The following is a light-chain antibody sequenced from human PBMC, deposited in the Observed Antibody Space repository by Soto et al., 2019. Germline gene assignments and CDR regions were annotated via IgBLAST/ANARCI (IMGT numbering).Light chain of an antibody. V-gene: IGKV3-11*01. CDR3: QQRGNWPLT. CDR2: DSS. Sequence: EIVLTQSPATLSLSPGERATLSCRASQSVSSYLAWYQQKPGQAPRLLIHDSSNRATGIPARFSGSGSGTDFTLTISCLEPEDFAVYYCQQRGNWPLTIGGGTKVEIK. J-gene: IGKJ4*01. CDR1: QSVSSY.